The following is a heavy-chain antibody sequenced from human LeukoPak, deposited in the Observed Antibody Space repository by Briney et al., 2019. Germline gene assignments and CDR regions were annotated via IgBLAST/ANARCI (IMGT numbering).Heavy chain of an antibody. D-gene: IGHD3-10*01. CDR1: GGSISSSSYY. J-gene: IGHJ4*02. Sequence: SETLSLTCTVPGGSISSSSYYWGWIRQPPGKGLEWIGSVYYSGYTYYNPSLKSRVTISLDTSKNQFSLKLSSVTAADTAVYYCARFRPTSSYYYASGSDGEVDFWGQGTLVTVSS. V-gene: IGHV4-39*07. CDR3: ARFRPTSSYYYASGSDGEVDF. CDR2: VYYSGYT.